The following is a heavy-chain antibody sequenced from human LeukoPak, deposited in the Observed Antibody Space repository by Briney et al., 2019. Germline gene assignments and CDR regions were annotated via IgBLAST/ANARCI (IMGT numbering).Heavy chain of an antibody. CDR1: GFTLSSYW. V-gene: IGHV3-74*01. CDR3: ARDSSSWYGQNAFDI. D-gene: IGHD6-13*01. CDR2: INNDGVST. J-gene: IGHJ3*02. Sequence: GGSLRLSCATSGFTLSSYWMHWVRQVPGKGVEWLSRINNDGVSTSYADSVKGRFTISRDNAKNSLYLQMNSLRAEDTAVYYCARDSSSWYGQNAFDIWGQGTMVTVSS.